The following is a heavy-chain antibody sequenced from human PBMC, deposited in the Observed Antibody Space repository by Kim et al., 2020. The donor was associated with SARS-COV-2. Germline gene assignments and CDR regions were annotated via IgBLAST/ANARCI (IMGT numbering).Heavy chain of an antibody. J-gene: IGHJ5*02. CDR2: IYYSGST. Sequence: SETLSLTCTVSGGSISSYYWSWIRQPPGKGLEWIGYIYYSGSTNYNPSLKSRVTISVDTSKNQFSLKLSSVTAADTAVYYCARAPVEGPYCGGDCYSGDVGSWFDPWGQGTLVTVSS. CDR1: GGSISSYY. D-gene: IGHD2-21*02. V-gene: IGHV4-59*13. CDR3: ARAPVEGPYCGGDCYSGDVGSWFDP.